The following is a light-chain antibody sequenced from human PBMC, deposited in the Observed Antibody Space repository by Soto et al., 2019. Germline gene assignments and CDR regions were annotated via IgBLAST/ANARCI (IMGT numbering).Light chain of an antibody. CDR3: CSYAGSSTDV. V-gene: IGLV2-23*02. CDR2: XVS. J-gene: IGLJ1*01. Sequence: QSVLTQPASVSGSPGQSITISCTGTSSDVGSYNLVSWYQQHPGKAPKVMIXXVSKRPSGVPNRFSGSKSGNTASLTISGLQAEDEADYYCCSYAGSSTDVFGTGTKLTVL. CDR1: SSDVGSYNL.